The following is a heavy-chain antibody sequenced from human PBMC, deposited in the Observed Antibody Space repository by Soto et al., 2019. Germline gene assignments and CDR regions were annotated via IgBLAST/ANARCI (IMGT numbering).Heavy chain of an antibody. V-gene: IGHV1-2*06. CDR1: GYTFTGKH. D-gene: IGHD1-26*01. Sequence: QVQLVQSGAEVKKPGASVKVSCKTSGYTFTGKHMHWVRQAPGEGLEWMGRIDPKNGDTAYAQDFQGRVTMTSDTSLNTAYMELTSLRSDDTAMYYCARENFHYDYWGQGTLITVSS. J-gene: IGHJ4*02. CDR3: ARENFHYDY. CDR2: IDPKNGDT.